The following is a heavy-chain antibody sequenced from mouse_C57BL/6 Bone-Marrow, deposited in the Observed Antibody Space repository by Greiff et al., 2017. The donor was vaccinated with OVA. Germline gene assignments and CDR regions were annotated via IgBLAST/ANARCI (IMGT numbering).Heavy chain of an antibody. V-gene: IGHV2-5*01. Sequence: QVQLQQSGPGLVQPSQSLSITCTVSGFSLTSYGVHWVRQSPGKGLEWLGVIWSGGSTDYNAAFMSRLSITKDNSKSQVFFIMNSLHDDDAAIYYSAKNGAWFAYWGQGTLVTVSA. J-gene: IGHJ3*01. CDR3: AKNGAWFAY. CDR1: GFSLTSYG. CDR2: IWSGGST.